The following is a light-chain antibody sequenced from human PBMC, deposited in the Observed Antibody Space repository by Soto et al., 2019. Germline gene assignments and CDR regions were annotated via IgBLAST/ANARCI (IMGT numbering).Light chain of an antibody. J-gene: IGKJ1*01. Sequence: EIVMTQSPATLSVSPGEKVTLSCRASEGVGLKLAWYQLKHGLPPRLLFYDASTRATGLPARFSGSGAGTEFTLSISSLQSEDFATYYCQHYSDSPTFGQGTKVDIK. CDR1: EGVGLK. CDR2: DAS. CDR3: QHYSDSPT. V-gene: IGKV3-15*01.